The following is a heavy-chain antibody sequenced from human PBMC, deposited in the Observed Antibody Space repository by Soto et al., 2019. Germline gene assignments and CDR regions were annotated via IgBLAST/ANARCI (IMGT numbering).Heavy chain of an antibody. J-gene: IGHJ4*02. V-gene: IGHV3-48*03. CDR2: ISSGSDTI. CDR3: ARDRAAGGY. Sequence: PGGSLRLCCSASVFSFSTDEINWVRQAPGKGLEWVAYISSGSDTIHYADSVRGRFTVSRDNAKNSLYLQMNSLRVEDTALYYCARDRAAGGYWGQGTLVTVSS. CDR1: VFSFSTDE. D-gene: IGHD6-13*01.